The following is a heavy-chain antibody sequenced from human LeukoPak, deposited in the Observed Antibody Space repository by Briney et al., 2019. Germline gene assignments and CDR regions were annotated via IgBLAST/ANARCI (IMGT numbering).Heavy chain of an antibody. CDR1: GRSFSGYY. J-gene: IGHJ4*02. Sequence: PSETLSLTCAVYGRSFSGYYWSWIRQPPGKRLEWIGEINHSGSTNYNPSLKSRVSISVDTSKNQFSLKLISVTAADTAVYYCAKAGSVAGTPFGFWGQGALVTVSS. D-gene: IGHD6-19*01. CDR3: AKAGSVAGTPFGF. V-gene: IGHV4-34*01. CDR2: INHSGST.